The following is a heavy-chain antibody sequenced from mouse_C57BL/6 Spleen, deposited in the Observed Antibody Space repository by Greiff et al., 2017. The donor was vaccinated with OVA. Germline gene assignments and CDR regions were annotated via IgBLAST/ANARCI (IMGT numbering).Heavy chain of an antibody. D-gene: IGHD1-1*02. Sequence: EVQLQQSGAELVRPGASVKLSCTASGFNIKDYYMHWVKQRPEQGLEWIGRIDPEDGDTEYAPKFQGKATMTADPSSNTAYLQLSSLTSEDTAVYYCTPYGGYAMDYWGQGTSVTVSS. CDR1: GFNIKDYY. J-gene: IGHJ4*01. V-gene: IGHV14-1*01. CDR3: TPYGGYAMDY. CDR2: IDPEDGDT.